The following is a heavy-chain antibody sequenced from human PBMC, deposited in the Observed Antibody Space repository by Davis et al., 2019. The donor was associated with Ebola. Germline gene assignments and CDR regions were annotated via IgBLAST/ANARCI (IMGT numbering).Heavy chain of an antibody. J-gene: IGHJ4*02. CDR1: GYTFTSYY. D-gene: IGHD2-15*01. CDR3: ARGIVVVVAATPPYFDY. CDR2: INPSGGST. Sequence: SVKVSCKASGYTFTSYYMHWVRQAPGQGLEWMGIINPSGGSTSYAQKFQGRVTMTRDTSTSTVYMELSSLRSEDTAVYYCARGIVVVVAATPPYFDYWGQGTLVTVSS. V-gene: IGHV1-46*01.